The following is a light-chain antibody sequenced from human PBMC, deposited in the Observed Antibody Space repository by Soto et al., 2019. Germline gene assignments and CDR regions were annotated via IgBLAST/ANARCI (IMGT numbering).Light chain of an antibody. CDR2: DVS. V-gene: IGLV2-14*01. CDR1: SSDVGGYNY. Sequence: QSVLTQPASVSGSPGQSITISCTGTSSDVGGYNYVSWYQHHPGKAPKPMIYDVSNRPSGVSNRFSGSKSGNTASLTISGLQGEDEADYYCVSYTSISTHVFGTGTKVTVL. CDR3: VSYTSISTHV. J-gene: IGLJ1*01.